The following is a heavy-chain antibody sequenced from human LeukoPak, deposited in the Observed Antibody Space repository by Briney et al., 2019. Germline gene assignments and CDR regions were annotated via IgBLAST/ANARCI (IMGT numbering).Heavy chain of an antibody. J-gene: IGHJ4*02. D-gene: IGHD2-15*01. CDR1: GGSIDSRSYY. CDR2: IYHSGST. Sequence: PSQTLSLTCAVSGGSIDSRSYYWDWIRQAPGKGLEWIGTIYHSGSTEYNPSLKSRVAIFVDTSKNQFSLILHSVAAADTAVYYCARRSEFDNTHYHYFDYWGQGALVTVSS. CDR3: ARRSEFDNTHYHYFDY. V-gene: IGHV4-39*01.